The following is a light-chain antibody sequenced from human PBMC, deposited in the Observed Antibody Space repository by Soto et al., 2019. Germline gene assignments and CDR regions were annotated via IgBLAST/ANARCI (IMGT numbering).Light chain of an antibody. V-gene: IGKV3-20*01. CDR2: DAS. CDR3: HQYGSSPYT. J-gene: IGKJ2*01. Sequence: EIVLTQSPATLSLSPGERATLSCRASQSVSSYLAWYQQKPGQAPRLLIYDASNRATGIPDRFSGSGSGTDFTLTISRLEPEDFAVYYCHQYGSSPYTFGQGTKLEIK. CDR1: QSVSSY.